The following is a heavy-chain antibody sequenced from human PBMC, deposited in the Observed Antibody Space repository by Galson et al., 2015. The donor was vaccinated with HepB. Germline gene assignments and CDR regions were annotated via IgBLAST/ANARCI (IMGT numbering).Heavy chain of an antibody. V-gene: IGHV3-23*01. Sequence: SLRLSCAASGFTFSSYAMSWVRQAPGKGLGWVSAISGSGGSTYYADSVKGRFTISRDNSKNTLYLQMNSLRAEDTAVYYCAKDGGLLHPLYYFDYWGQGTLVTVSS. J-gene: IGHJ4*02. D-gene: IGHD2-15*01. CDR2: ISGSGGST. CDR3: AKDGGLLHPLYYFDY. CDR1: GFTFSSYA.